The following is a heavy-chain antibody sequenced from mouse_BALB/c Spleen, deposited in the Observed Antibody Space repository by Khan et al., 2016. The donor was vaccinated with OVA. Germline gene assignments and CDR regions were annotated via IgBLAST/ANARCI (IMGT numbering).Heavy chain of an antibody. CDR1: GYTFTSYT. J-gene: IGHJ3*01. V-gene: IGHV1-4*01. Sequence: QVQLKQSGAELARPGASVKMSCKASGYTFTSYTIHWIKLRPGQGLEWIGFINPSNGYTNYNQKFKDKATLTADKSSTTVYMLLSSLTSDDSAVYNCVRDGAYHRNDGWFAYWGQGTLVTVSA. CDR2: INPSNGYT. D-gene: IGHD2-14*01. CDR3: VRDGAYHRNDGWFAY.